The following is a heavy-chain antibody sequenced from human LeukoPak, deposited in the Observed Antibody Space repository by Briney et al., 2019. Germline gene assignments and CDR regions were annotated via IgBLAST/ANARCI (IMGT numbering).Heavy chain of an antibody. Sequence: GGSLRLSCAASGFTFSDHYMDWVRQAPGKGLEWVSSISSSSGYIYYADSVKGRFTISRDNAKNSLYLQMNSLRAEDTAVYYCARGNSVAGTDISYWGQGTLVTVSS. D-gene: IGHD6-19*01. V-gene: IGHV3-21*01. CDR2: ISSSSGYI. J-gene: IGHJ4*02. CDR3: ARGNSVAGTDISY. CDR1: GFTFSDHY.